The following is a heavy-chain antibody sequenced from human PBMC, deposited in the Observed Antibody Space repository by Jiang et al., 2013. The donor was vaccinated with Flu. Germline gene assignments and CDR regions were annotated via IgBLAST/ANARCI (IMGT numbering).Heavy chain of an antibody. Sequence: LLKPSETLSLTCTVSGGSISSSSYYWGWIRQPPGKGLEWIGSIYYSGSTYYNPSLKSRVTISVDTSKNQFSLKLSSVTAADTAVYYCARYDRGYSYGNRAIDYWGQGTLVTVSS. D-gene: IGHD5-18*01. J-gene: IGHJ4*02. CDR1: GGSISSSSYY. CDR3: ARYDRGYSYGNRAIDY. V-gene: IGHV4-39*01. CDR2: IYYSGST.